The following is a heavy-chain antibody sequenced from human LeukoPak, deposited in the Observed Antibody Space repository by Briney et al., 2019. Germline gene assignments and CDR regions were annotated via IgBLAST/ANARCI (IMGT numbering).Heavy chain of an antibody. V-gene: IGHV4-4*07. Sequence: SETLSLTCTVSGGSISSYYWSWIRQPAGKGLEWIGRIYTSGSTNYNPSLKSRVTMSVDTSKNQFSLKLSSVTAADTAVYYCARVRSDCSSTSCYAHPSTYNWFDPWGQGTLVTVSS. D-gene: IGHD2-2*01. CDR3: ARVRSDCSSTSCYAHPSTYNWFDP. J-gene: IGHJ5*02. CDR1: GGSISSYY. CDR2: IYTSGST.